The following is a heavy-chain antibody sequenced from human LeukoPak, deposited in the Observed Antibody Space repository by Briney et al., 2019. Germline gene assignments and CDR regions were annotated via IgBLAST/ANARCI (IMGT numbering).Heavy chain of an antibody. CDR2: ISSSNTI. J-gene: IGHJ4*02. D-gene: IGHD2-15*01. CDR1: LFTPTTSS. Sequence: PGGRPRPSPALSLFTPTTSSMNCVRQAPGKGVEWVSYISSSNTIYYPDSVKARFNISRHNAKNSLYLQMNSLRDKDTAVYLCARSVLKSAICSFDYWGQGTLVTVSS. V-gene: IGHV3-48*02. CDR3: ARSVLKSAICSFDY.